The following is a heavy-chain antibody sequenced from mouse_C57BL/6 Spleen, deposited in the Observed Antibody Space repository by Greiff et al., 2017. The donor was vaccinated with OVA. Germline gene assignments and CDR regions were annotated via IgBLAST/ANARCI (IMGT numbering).Heavy chain of an antibody. CDR3: ARVSDGICDY. V-gene: IGHV5-4*01. Sequence: EVHLVESGGGLVKPGGSLKLSCAASGFTFSSYAMSWVRQTPEKRLEWVATISDGGSYTYYPDNVKGRFTISRDNAKNKLYLQMSQLKAEDTAMDYCARVSDGICDYWGQGTTLTVSS. D-gene: IGHD2-1*01. CDR1: GFTFSSYA. J-gene: IGHJ2*01. CDR2: ISDGGSYT.